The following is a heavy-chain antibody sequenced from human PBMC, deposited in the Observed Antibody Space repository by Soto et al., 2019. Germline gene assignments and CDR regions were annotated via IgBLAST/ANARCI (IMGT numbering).Heavy chain of an antibody. Sequence: GASLQVSCKASGYTFTGYYMHWVRQAPGQGLEWMGWINPNSGGTNYAQKFQGRVTMTRDTSISTAYMELSRLRSDDTAVYYCARDSNRVYSGRYHDPFDYWGQGTLVAVS. J-gene: IGHJ4*02. CDR2: INPNSGGT. CDR3: ARDSNRVYSGRYHDPFDY. CDR1: GYTFTGYY. D-gene: IGHD1-26*01. V-gene: IGHV1-2*02.